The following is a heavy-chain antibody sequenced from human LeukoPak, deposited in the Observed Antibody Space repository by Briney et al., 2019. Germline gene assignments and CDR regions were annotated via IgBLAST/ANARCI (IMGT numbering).Heavy chain of an antibody. CDR2: ISYDGSNK. J-gene: IGHJ4*02. D-gene: IGHD2-15*01. CDR3: GKIRLEDSATGY. V-gene: IGHV3-30-3*02. CDR1: GFTFSSYA. Sequence: GGSLRLSCAASGFTFSSYAMHWVRQAPGKGLEWVAIISYDGSNKYYADSVKGRFAISRDNSKNTLYLQMNSLRAEDTAVYYCGKIRLEDSATGYWGQGTLVTVSS.